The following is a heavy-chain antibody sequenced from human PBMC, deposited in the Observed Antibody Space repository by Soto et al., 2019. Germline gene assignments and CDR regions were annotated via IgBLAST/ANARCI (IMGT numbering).Heavy chain of an antibody. CDR3: ARRASSSGWDNWLDP. CDR1: GGSVSNGRYY. CDR2: GYYTGST. Sequence: PSETLSLTCTVSGGSVSNGRYYWSWIRQPPGKGLEWIGYGYYTGSTNYNPSLKSRVTISLDTSKNQFSLKLSSVTAADTAVYYCARRASSSGWDNWLDPWGQGTLVTVSS. D-gene: IGHD6-19*01. J-gene: IGHJ5*02. V-gene: IGHV4-61*01.